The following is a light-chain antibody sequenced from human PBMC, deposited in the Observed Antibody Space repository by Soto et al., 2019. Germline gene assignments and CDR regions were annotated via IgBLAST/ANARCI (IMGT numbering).Light chain of an antibody. V-gene: IGLV2-14*01. J-gene: IGLJ2*01. CDR2: EVS. CDR3: SSYSSSSTIVV. Sequence: QSALTQPASVSGSPGQAITISCTGTSSDGGGYNYVSWYQQHPGKAPKLMIYEVSNRPSGVSNRFSGSKSGNTASLIISGLQAEDEADYYCSSYSSSSTIVVFGGGTKVTVL. CDR1: SSDGGGYNY.